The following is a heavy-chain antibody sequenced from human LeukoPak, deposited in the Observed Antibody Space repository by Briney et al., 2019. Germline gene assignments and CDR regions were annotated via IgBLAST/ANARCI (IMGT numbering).Heavy chain of an antibody. CDR2: LYHSGST. Sequence: SETLSLTCTVSGYSLSSGYYWGWIRQPPGKGLEGIGRLYHSGSTYYNPSLKSRVTISVDTSKNQFSLKLSFVTAADTAVYYCARDYPALRLNYDILTGYSILIPFDYWGQGTLVTVSS. D-gene: IGHD3-9*01. CDR3: ARDYPALRLNYDILTGYSILIPFDY. CDR1: GYSLSSGYY. J-gene: IGHJ4*02. V-gene: IGHV4-38-2*02.